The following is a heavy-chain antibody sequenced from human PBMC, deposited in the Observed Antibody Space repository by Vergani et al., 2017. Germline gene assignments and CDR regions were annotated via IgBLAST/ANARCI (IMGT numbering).Heavy chain of an antibody. CDR3: ARHENCYDSSGYNNYFDY. CDR1: GGSISSSSYY. V-gene: IGHV4-39*01. D-gene: IGHD3-22*01. J-gene: IGHJ4*02. Sequence: QLQLQESGPGLVKPSETLSLTCTVSGGSISSSSYYWGWIRQPPGKGLEWIGSIYYSGSTYYNPSLKSRVTISVDTSKNQFSLKLRSVTAADTDVYYCARHENCYDSSGYNNYFDYWGQGTLVTVSS. CDR2: IYYSGST.